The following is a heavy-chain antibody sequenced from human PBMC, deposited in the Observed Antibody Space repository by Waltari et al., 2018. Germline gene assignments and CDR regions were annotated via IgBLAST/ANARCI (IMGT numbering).Heavy chain of an antibody. Sequence: QVQLVESGGGVVQPGRSLRLSCAASGFTFGSYAMHWVRQAPGKGLEWVAVISYDGSNKYYADSVKGRFTISRDNSKNTLYLQMNSLRAEDTAVYYCARVGSSVVGMDVWGQGTTVTVSS. D-gene: IGHD6-6*01. V-gene: IGHV3-30-3*01. CDR3: ARVGSSVVGMDV. CDR1: GFTFGSYA. J-gene: IGHJ6*02. CDR2: ISYDGSNK.